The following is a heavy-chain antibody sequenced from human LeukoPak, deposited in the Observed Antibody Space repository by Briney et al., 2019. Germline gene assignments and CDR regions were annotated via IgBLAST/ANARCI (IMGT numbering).Heavy chain of an antibody. CDR3: ARGRVGYHSY. J-gene: IGHJ4*02. D-gene: IGHD3-22*01. Sequence: PGGSLRLSCAASGFTFSSYAMHWVRQAPGKGLEWVAVISYDGSNKYYADSVKGRFTISRDNSKNTLYLQMSSLRAEDTAVYFCARGRVGYHSYWGQGTLVTVSS. V-gene: IGHV3-30*04. CDR2: ISYDGSNK. CDR1: GFTFSSYA.